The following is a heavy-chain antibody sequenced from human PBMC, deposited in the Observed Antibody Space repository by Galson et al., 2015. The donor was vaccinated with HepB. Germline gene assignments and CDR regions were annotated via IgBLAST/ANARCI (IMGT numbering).Heavy chain of an antibody. V-gene: IGHV1-18*01. CDR2: INVYNANT. J-gene: IGHJ4*02. CDR1: GYTFINYG. CDR3: ARGGRLGALSSFEY. D-gene: IGHD3-16*02. Sequence: QSGAEVKKPGASVKVSCKASGYTFINYGISWLRQAPGQGLEWMGWINVYNANTNYVQKFQGRVTMTTDTSTSTAYMDLRSLRSDDTAVYYCARGGRLGALSSFEYWGQGTLVTVSS.